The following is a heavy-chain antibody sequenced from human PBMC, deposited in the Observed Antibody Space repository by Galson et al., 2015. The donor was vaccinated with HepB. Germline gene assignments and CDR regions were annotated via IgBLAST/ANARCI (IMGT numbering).Heavy chain of an antibody. CDR2: ISNDGSNK. CDR1: GFTFSSYG. J-gene: IGHJ4*02. Sequence: SLRLSCAASGFTFSSYGMHWVRQAPGKGLEWVAVISNDGSNKYYADSVKGRFTISRDNSKNTLYLQLNSLRAEDTAVYYCASPLVVTEEFDYWGQGTLVTVSS. CDR3: ASPLVVTEEFDY. D-gene: IGHD2-21*02. V-gene: IGHV3-30*03.